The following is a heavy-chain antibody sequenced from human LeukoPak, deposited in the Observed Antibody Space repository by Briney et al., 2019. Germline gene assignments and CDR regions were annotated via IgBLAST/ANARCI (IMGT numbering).Heavy chain of an antibody. CDR3: AKGSGNGYGSWPFDY. CDR2: ISTDAGET. Sequence: GGSLRLSCAASGFTFSNSGMSWGRQAPGEGLEWGSAISTDAGETHYADSVKGRFTISRDNSKNTVSLQMSSLRAEDTALYYCAKGSGNGYGSWPFDYWGQGTLVTVSS. J-gene: IGHJ4*02. V-gene: IGHV3-23*01. CDR1: GFTFSNSG. D-gene: IGHD3-10*01.